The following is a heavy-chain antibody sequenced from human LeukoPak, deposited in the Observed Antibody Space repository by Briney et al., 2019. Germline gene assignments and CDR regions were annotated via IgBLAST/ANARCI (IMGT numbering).Heavy chain of an antibody. J-gene: IGHJ4*02. CDR2: IYYSGST. D-gene: IGHD4-17*01. Sequence: SETLSLTCTVSGGSISSSSYYWGWIRQPPGKGLEWIGSIYYSGSTYYYPSLKSRVTISVDTSKNQFSLKLSSVTAADTAVYYCARLMTTVTTLVVGLDYWGQGTLVTVSS. V-gene: IGHV4-39*01. CDR1: GGSISSSSYY. CDR3: ARLMTTVTTLVVGLDY.